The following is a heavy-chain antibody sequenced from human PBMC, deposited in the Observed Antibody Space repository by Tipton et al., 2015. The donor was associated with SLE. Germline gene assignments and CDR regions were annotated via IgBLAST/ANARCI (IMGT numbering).Heavy chain of an antibody. CDR2: IYTSGST. CDR1: GGSISSGSYY. V-gene: IGHV4-61*02. CDR3: ARGSDFWSDWFDP. J-gene: IGHJ5*02. D-gene: IGHD3-3*01. Sequence: TLSLTCTVSGGSISSGSYYWGWIRQPAGKGLEWIGRIYTSGSTNYNPSLKSRVTISLDTSKNQFSLKLSSVTAADTAVYYCARGSDFWSDWFDPWGQGTLVTVSS.